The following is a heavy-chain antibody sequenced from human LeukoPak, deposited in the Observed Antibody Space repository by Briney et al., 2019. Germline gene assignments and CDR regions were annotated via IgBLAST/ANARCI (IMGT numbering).Heavy chain of an antibody. D-gene: IGHD6-13*01. J-gene: IGHJ3*02. CDR3: AKDSIRYSSSWYQAFDI. CDR1: GFTFDDYA. V-gene: IGHV3-9*01. Sequence: GGSLRLSCAASGFTFDDYAMHWVRQAPGKGLEWVSGISWNSGSIGYADSVKGRFTISRDNAKNSLYLQMNSLRAEDTALYYCAKDSIRYSSSWYQAFDIWGQGTMVTVSS. CDR2: ISWNSGSI.